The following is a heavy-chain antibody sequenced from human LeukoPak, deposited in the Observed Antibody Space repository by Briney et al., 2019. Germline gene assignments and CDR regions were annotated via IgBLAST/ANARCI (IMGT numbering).Heavy chain of an antibody. D-gene: IGHD2-21*01. CDR2: ISAYNGNT. CDR3: ARRGESRRMYYFDY. J-gene: IGHJ4*02. Sequence: AATVKVSCKASGYTFTSYGISWVRQAPGQGLEWMGWISAYNGNTNYAQKLQGRVTMTTDTSTSTAYMELRSLRSDDTAVYYCARRGESRRMYYFDYWGQGTLVTVSS. V-gene: IGHV1-18*04. CDR1: GYTFTSYG.